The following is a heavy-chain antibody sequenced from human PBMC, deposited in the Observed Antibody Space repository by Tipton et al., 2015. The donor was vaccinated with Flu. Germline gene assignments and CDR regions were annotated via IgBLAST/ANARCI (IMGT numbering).Heavy chain of an antibody. CDR1: GFTFSNHG. CDR3: VRAIYGSDNY. J-gene: IGHJ4*02. Sequence: QLVQSGGGVVQPGTSLRLSCAASGFTFSNHGFHWVRQAPGKGLEWVANINQDGSQKHYVDSVKGRFTISRDNPVNSMYLQMNSLRAEDTAVYYCVRAIYGSDNYSGQGTLVTVSS. CDR2: INQDGSQK. V-gene: IGHV3-7*01. D-gene: IGHD3-10*01.